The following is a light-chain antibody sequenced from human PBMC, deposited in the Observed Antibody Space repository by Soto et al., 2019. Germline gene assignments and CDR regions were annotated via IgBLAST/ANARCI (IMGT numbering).Light chain of an antibody. J-gene: IGLJ2*01. Sequence: QSALTQPASVSGSPGQSITISCTGTSSDVGGYNSVSWYQQHPGKAPKLMIYELTNRPSGVSNRFSGSKSGNTASLTISGLQAEDEANYFCNSYTNTTTVVFGGGTKLTVL. V-gene: IGLV2-14*03. CDR3: NSYTNTTTVV. CDR1: SSDVGGYNS. CDR2: ELT.